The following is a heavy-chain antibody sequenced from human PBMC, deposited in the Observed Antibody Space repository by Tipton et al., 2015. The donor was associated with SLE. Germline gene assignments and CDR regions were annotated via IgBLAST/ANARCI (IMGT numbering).Heavy chain of an antibody. J-gene: IGHJ4*02. CDR3: ARELYSSSFDY. CDR2: INHGGST. D-gene: IGHD6-19*01. V-gene: IGHV4-34*01. Sequence: TLSLTCTVYGGSFSGYYWSWIRQPPGKGLEWIGEINHGGSTNYNPSLKSRVTISVDTSKNQFSLKLSSVTAADTAVYYCARELYSSSFDYWGQGTLVTVSS. CDR1: GGSFSGYY.